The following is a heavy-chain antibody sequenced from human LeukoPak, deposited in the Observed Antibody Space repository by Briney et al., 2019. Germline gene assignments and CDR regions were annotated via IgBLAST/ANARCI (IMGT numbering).Heavy chain of an antibody. J-gene: IGHJ5*02. Sequence: PSVTLSLTCTVSGGSISSSSYYWGWIRQPPGKGLEWIGSIYYSGSTYYNPSLKSRVTISVDTSKNQFSLKLSSVTAADTAVYYCARGHCTSGSCSRWFDPWGQGTLVTVSS. D-gene: IGHD2-15*01. V-gene: IGHV4-39*07. CDR1: GGSISSSSYY. CDR3: ARGHCTSGSCSRWFDP. CDR2: IYYSGST.